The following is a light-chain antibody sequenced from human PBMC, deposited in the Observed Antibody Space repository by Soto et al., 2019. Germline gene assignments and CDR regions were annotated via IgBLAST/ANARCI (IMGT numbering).Light chain of an antibody. CDR2: EVS. CDR3: SSFAGNNNVV. V-gene: IGLV2-8*01. CDR1: SSDVGGYNY. J-gene: IGLJ2*01. Sequence: QSALTQPPSASGSPGQSVTISCTGTSSDVGGYNYVSWYQQHPGKAPKLMISEVSKRPSGVPDRFSGSKSGNTAALTVSGLQPEDEADYYCSSFAGNNNVVFGGGTKVTVL.